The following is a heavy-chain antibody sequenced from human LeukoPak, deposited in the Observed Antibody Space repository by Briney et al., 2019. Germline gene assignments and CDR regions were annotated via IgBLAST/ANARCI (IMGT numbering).Heavy chain of an antibody. CDR1: GYRFTNYD. D-gene: IGHD2-2*01. CDR2: INPSGGST. J-gene: IGHJ4*02. Sequence: ASVTVSFKASGYRFTNYDMHWVRQAPGQGLEWMGIINPSGGSTSYAQRFQGRVAMTSDTSTTTVYMDVNSLTSEDTAVYFCARDGPTAAPFDYWGQGTLVTVSS. V-gene: IGHV1-46*01. CDR3: ARDGPTAAPFDY.